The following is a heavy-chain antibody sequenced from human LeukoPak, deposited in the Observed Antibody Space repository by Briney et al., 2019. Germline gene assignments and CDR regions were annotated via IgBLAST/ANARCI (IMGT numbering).Heavy chain of an antibody. V-gene: IGHV3-48*03. Sequence: GGSLRLSCAASGFTFSSYEMNWVRQAPGKGLEWVSYISSSGSTIYYADSVKGRFTISRDSAKNSLYLQMNSLRAEDTAVYYCARGTIQHSDYWGQGTLVTVSS. CDR2: ISSSGSTI. D-gene: IGHD5-18*01. CDR1: GFTFSSYE. J-gene: IGHJ4*02. CDR3: ARGTIQHSDY.